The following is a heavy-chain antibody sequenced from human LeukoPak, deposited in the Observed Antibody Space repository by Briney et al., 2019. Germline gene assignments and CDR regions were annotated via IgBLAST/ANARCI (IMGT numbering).Heavy chain of an antibody. CDR3: AVGIAARRGFDP. CDR2: ISAYNGNT. D-gene: IGHD6-6*01. V-gene: IGHV1-18*01. Sequence: GASVKVSCKTSGYTFASYGVSWVRQAPGQGLEWMGWISAYNGNTNYAQKLQGRVTMTTDTSTSTAYMELRSLRSDDTAVYYCAVGIAARRGFDPWGQGTLVTVSS. J-gene: IGHJ5*02. CDR1: GYTFASYG.